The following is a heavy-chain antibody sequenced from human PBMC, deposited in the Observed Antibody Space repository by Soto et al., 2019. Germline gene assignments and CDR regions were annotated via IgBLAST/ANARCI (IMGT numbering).Heavy chain of an antibody. CDR1: GGSFSDYY. Sequence: SETLSLTCAVYGGSFSDYYWTWIRQPPGKGLEWIGEINHSGSTNYNPSLKSRVTISVDTSKNQFSLQLSSVTAADTAVYYCARVRLGYCSSTSCFPYYYYGMDVWGQGTTVTVSS. CDR2: INHSGST. D-gene: IGHD2-2*01. V-gene: IGHV4-34*01. CDR3: ARVRLGYCSSTSCFPYYYYGMDV. J-gene: IGHJ6*02.